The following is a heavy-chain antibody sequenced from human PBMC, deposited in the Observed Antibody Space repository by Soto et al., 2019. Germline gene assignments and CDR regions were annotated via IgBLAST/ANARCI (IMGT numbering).Heavy chain of an antibody. D-gene: IGHD3-22*01. J-gene: IGHJ4*02. Sequence: QVQLVQSGAEVKKPGSSVKVSCKASGGTFSRYAISWVRQAPGQGLEWMGGIIPIFGTANYAQKFQGRVTITADESTSTAYMELRSLRSEDTAVYYCARVAADYYDSSGYSYTNYFDYWGQGTLVTVSS. CDR3: ARVAADYYDSSGYSYTNYFDY. CDR1: GGTFSRYA. V-gene: IGHV1-69*01. CDR2: IIPIFGTA.